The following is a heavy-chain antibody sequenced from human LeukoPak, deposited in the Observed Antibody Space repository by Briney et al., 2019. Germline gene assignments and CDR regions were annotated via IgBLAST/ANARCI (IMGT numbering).Heavy chain of an antibody. CDR2: INHSGST. V-gene: IGHV4-34*01. CDR1: GGSFSGYY. Sequence: SETLSLTCAVYGGSFSGYYWSWIRQPPGKGLEWIGEINHSGSTNYNPSLKSRVTISVDTSKNQFSLKLSSVTAADTAVYYCARGRAGRKTWFDPWGQGTLVTVSS. J-gene: IGHJ5*02. D-gene: IGHD1-14*01. CDR3: ARGRAGRKTWFDP.